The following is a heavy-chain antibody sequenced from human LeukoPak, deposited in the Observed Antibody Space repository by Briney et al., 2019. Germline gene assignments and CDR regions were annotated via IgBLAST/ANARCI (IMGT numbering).Heavy chain of an antibody. Sequence: SSETLSLTCTVSGGSISSYFWTWLRQPPGKGLEWIGYIYYSGSTSYNPSLKSRVTMSVDTSKNQFSLNLNSVTAADTAVYYCARGYLDWFDPWGQGTLVTVSS. CDR3: ARGYLDWFDP. V-gene: IGHV4-59*01. CDR2: IYYSGST. CDR1: GGSISSYF. J-gene: IGHJ5*02. D-gene: IGHD1-26*01.